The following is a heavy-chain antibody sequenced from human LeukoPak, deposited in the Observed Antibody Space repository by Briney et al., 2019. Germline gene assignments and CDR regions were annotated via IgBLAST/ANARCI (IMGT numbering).Heavy chain of an antibody. D-gene: IGHD2-2*01. Sequence: GGSLRLSCAASGFTFSSYGMSWVRQAPGKGLEWVSAISAGGDSKYYADSVKGRFTISRDNCKNTLYLQMNSLRAEDTAVYYCAKPSSTSAHYYYYMDVWGKGTTVTVSS. CDR2: ISAGGDSK. CDR1: GFTFSSYG. J-gene: IGHJ6*03. CDR3: AKPSSTSAHYYYYMDV. V-gene: IGHV3-23*01.